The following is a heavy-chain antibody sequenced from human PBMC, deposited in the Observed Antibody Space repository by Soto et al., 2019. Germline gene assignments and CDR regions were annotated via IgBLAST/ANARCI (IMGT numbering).Heavy chain of an antibody. D-gene: IGHD3-10*01. CDR3: ARGGRFGELYPSIYYYYGMDV. V-gene: IGHV1-18*01. J-gene: IGHJ6*02. CDR2: ISAYNGNT. Sequence: ASVKVSCKASGYTFTSYGISWVRQAPGQGLEWMGWISAYNGNTNYAQKLQGRVTMTTDTSTSTAYMELRSLRSDGTAVYYCARGGRFGELYPSIYYYYGMDVWGQGTTVTVSS. CDR1: GYTFTSYG.